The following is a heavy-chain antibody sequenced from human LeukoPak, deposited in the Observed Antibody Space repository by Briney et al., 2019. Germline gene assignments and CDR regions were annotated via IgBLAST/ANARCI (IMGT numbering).Heavy chain of an antibody. D-gene: IGHD3-10*01. CDR1: GYTFTSYG. CDR3: ARDRRYRITMVRGVPFDY. CDR2: ISAYNGNT. Sequence: GASVKVSCKASGYTFTSYGISWVRQAPGQGLEWMGWISAYNGNTNYAQKLQGRVTMTTDTSTSTAYMELRSLRSDDTAVYYCARDRRYRITMVRGVPFDYWGQGTLVTVSS. J-gene: IGHJ4*02. V-gene: IGHV1-18*01.